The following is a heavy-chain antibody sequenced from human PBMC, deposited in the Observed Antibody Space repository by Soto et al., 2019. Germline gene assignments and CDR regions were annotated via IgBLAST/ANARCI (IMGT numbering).Heavy chain of an antibody. CDR1: GFTVSSNY. J-gene: IGHJ5*02. CDR3: ARVKYQLLSLWFDP. Sequence: GGSLRLSCAASGFTVSSNYMSWVRQAPGKGLEWVSVIYSGGSTYYADSVKGRFTISRHNSKNTLYLQMNSLRAEETAVYYCARVKYQLLSLWFDPWGQGTLVTVSS. D-gene: IGHD2-2*01. V-gene: IGHV3-53*04. CDR2: IYSGGST.